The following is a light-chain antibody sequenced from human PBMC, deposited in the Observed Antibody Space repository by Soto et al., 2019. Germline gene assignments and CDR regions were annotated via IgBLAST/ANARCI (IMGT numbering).Light chain of an antibody. CDR1: HTIATY. V-gene: IGKV1-39*01. J-gene: IGKJ2*01. CDR2: GTS. Sequence: EIQMTQSPASLSASVGERVTLTCRASHTIATYLNWYQQKAGKVPEVLIYGTSTLQPGVPSRFTGSGYGTDFTLTINNVQPEDFATYYGQQFYYYPHTFGQGTKLEVK. CDR3: QQFYYYPHT.